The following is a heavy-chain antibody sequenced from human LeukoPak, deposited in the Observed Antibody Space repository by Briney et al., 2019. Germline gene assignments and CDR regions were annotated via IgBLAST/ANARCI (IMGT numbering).Heavy chain of an antibody. J-gene: IGHJ4*02. CDR1: GHSIRSDYY. D-gene: IGHD1-1*01. CDR2: IYHTGPI. CDR3: ARDWNRYAY. Sequence: SETLSLTCTVSGHSIRSDYYWGWIRQPPGKGLEWVGSIYHTGPIYYNPSLKSRVTISVDTSKSQFSLYMDSVTAADTAVYYCARDWNRYAYWGQGTLVTVSS. V-gene: IGHV4-38-2*02.